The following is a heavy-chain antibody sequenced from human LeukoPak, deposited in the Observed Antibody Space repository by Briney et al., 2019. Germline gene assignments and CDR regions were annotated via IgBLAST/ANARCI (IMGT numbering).Heavy chain of an antibody. CDR3: VCYYASGVFY. D-gene: IGHD3-10*01. CDR1: GFTFSTYT. Sequence: GGSLRLSCAASGFTFSTYTMSWVRQAPGKGLEWVSAISGSGGGGGTTNYADSVKGRFTIFRDNSKNTLYLRMNSLRAEDTAVYYCVCYYASGVFYWGQGTLVTVSS. V-gene: IGHV3-23*01. CDR2: ISGSGGGGGTT. J-gene: IGHJ4*02.